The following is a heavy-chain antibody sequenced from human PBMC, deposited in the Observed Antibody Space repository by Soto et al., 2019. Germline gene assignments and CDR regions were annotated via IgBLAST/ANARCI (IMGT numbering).Heavy chain of an antibody. V-gene: IGHV2-5*02. CDR2: IFWDADK. D-gene: IGHD5-12*01. CDR3: AHRSRGYAYYFDQ. J-gene: IGHJ4*02. CDR1: GFSLSTRGVG. Sequence: QITLKESGPTLVKPTQTLTLTCSFSGFSLSTRGVGVGWIRQPPGKALEWLALIFWDADKWYSPSLRSRLTITEDTSKNQVVLKMTNMDPVDTATYYCAHRSRGYAYYFDQWGQGTLVTVSS.